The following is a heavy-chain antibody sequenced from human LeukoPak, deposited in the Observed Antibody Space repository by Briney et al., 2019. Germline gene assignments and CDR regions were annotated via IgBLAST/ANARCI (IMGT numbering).Heavy chain of an antibody. CDR3: ARDNYGSGSYYNFDY. CDR1: GFTFSSYA. CDR2: FSGSGGNT. Sequence: GGSLRLSCAASGFTFSSYAMSWVRQAPGKGLEWVSTFSGSGGNTYYADSVKGRFTISRDNSKNTLYLQMNSLRAEDTAVYYCARDNYGSGSYYNFDYWGQGTLVTVSS. J-gene: IGHJ4*02. V-gene: IGHV3-23*01. D-gene: IGHD3-10*01.